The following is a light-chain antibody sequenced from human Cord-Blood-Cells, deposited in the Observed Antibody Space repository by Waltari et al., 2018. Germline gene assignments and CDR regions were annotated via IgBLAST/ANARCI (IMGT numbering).Light chain of an antibody. CDR3: QPRSNWPLT. J-gene: IGKJ4*01. CDR1: QSVSSY. V-gene: IGKV3-11*01. Sequence: EIVLTQSPATLSLSPGERATLACRARQSVSSYLAWYQKKPGQAPRLLIYDASNRATGIPAMFSGSGSGTDFTLSICSIEPEDFTVYYCQPRSNWPLTLGGGTKVAIK. CDR2: DAS.